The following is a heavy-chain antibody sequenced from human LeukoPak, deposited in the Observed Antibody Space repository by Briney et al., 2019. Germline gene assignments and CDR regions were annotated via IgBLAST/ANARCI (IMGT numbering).Heavy chain of an antibody. CDR1: GFTFSSYW. V-gene: IGHV3-7*04. CDR3: ARGGVYGSGTEPDGFDY. J-gene: IGHJ4*02. Sequence: GGSLRLSCAASGFTFSSYWMSWVRQAPGKGLEWVANIKQDGSEKYYVDSVKGRFTISRDNAKNSLYLQMNSLRAEDTAVYYCARGGVYGSGTEPDGFDYWGQGTLVTVSP. D-gene: IGHD3-10*01. CDR2: IKQDGSEK.